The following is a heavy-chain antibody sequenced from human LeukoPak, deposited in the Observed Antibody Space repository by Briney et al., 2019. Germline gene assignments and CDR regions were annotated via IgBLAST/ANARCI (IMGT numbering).Heavy chain of an antibody. CDR1: GYTFTSYD. Sequence: GASVKVSCKASGYTFTSYDINWVRQATGQGLEWMGWMNPNSGNTGYAQKFQGRVTMTRNTSISTAYMELSSLRSEDTAVYYCARVPSLEWLLHSPDLDYYYYMDVWGKGTTVTVSS. D-gene: IGHD3-3*01. V-gene: IGHV1-8*01. CDR2: MNPNSGNT. CDR3: ARVPSLEWLLHSPDLDYYYYMDV. J-gene: IGHJ6*03.